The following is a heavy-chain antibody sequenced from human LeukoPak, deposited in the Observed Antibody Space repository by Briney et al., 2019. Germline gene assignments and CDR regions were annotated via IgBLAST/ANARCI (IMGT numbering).Heavy chain of an antibody. CDR2: IYSGGTT. J-gene: IGHJ6*02. V-gene: IGHV3-53*01. D-gene: IGHD2-2*01. CDR1: GFIVSSNY. Sequence: GGSLRLSCAASGFIVSSNYMSWVRQAPREGLEWVSVIYSGGTTDYTDSVKGRFTISRDNSKNTLYIQMNSLRAEDTAVYYCAREVGSPLGGMDVWGQGTTVTVSS. CDR3: AREVGSPLGGMDV.